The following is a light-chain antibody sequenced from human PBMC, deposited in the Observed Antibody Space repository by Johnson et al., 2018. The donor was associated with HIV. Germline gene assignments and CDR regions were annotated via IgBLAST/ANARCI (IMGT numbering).Light chain of an antibody. V-gene: IGLV1-51*01. CDR2: DNN. J-gene: IGLJ1*01. Sequence: QSVLTQPASVSAASGQKVNISCSGSSYNIGNYYVSWYQHLPGTAPKLLIYDNNKRPSGIPDRFSGSKSGTSANLGIAGLQTGDEADYFCGTWDNSLNVYVFGTATKVTVL. CDR1: SYNIGNYY. CDR3: GTWDNSLNVYV.